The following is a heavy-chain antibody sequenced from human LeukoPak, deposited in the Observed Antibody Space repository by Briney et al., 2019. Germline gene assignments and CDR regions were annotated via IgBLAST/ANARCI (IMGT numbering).Heavy chain of an antibody. CDR1: GGSFSGYY. CDR2: IYHSGST. CDR3: ARGLAVAGYFDY. V-gene: IGHV4-34*01. J-gene: IGHJ4*02. Sequence: SETLSLTCAVYGGSFSGYYWSWIRQPPGKGLEWIGYIYHSGSTYYNPSLKSRVTISVDRSKNQFSLKLSSVTAADTAVYYCARGLAVAGYFDYWGQGTLVTVSS. D-gene: IGHD6-19*01.